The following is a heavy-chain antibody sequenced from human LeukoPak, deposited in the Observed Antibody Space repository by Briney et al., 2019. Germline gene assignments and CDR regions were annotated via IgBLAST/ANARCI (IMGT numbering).Heavy chain of an antibody. Sequence: VASVKVSCKASGYTFTSYAMHWVRQAPGQRLEWMGWINAGNGNTKYSQKFQGRVTITRDTSASTAYMELSSLRSEDTAVYYCARDLRMAAAGLNWFDPWGQGTLGTVSS. D-gene: IGHD6-13*01. CDR1: GYTFTSYA. CDR2: INAGNGNT. J-gene: IGHJ5*02. CDR3: ARDLRMAAAGLNWFDP. V-gene: IGHV1-3*01.